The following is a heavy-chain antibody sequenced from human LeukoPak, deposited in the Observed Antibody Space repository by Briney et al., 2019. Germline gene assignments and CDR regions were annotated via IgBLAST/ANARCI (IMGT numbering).Heavy chain of an antibody. J-gene: IGHJ4*02. CDR1: GGSISSGGYS. Sequence: SETLSLTCAVSGGSISSGGYSWSWIRQPPGKGLEWIGYIYHSGSTYYNPSLKSQVTISVDRSKNQFSLKLSSVTAADTAVYYCARALGYCSGGSCYTESYYFDYWGQGTLVTVSS. D-gene: IGHD2-15*01. CDR2: IYHSGST. V-gene: IGHV4-30-2*01. CDR3: ARALGYCSGGSCYTESYYFDY.